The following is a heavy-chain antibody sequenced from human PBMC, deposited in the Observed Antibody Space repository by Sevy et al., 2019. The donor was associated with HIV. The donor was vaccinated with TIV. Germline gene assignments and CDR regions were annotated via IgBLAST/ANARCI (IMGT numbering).Heavy chain of an antibody. CDR1: GYTFTGYY. CDR2: INPNSGGT. V-gene: IGHV1-2*02. D-gene: IGHD3-10*01. Sequence: ASVKVSCKASGYTFTGYYMHWVRQAPGQGLEWMGWINPNSGGTNYAQKFQGRVTMTRDTSINTAYMELSRLRSDDTAVYYCARRRMVRGVIIYFDYWGQGTLVTVSS. J-gene: IGHJ4*02. CDR3: ARRRMVRGVIIYFDY.